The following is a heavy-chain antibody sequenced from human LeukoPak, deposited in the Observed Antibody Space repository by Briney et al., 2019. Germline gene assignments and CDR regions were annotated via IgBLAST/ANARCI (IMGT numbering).Heavy chain of an antibody. CDR1: GFTFSGYA. D-gene: IGHD5-12*01. CDR3: AKSLTANVATIGQDY. J-gene: IGHJ4*02. V-gene: IGHV3-23*01. Sequence: GGSLRLTCAASGFTFSGYAMSWVRQAPGKGLEWVSAISGSGGSTYYADSVKGRFTISRDNSKNTLYLQMNSLRAEDTAVYYCAKSLTANVATIGQDYWGQGTLVTVSS. CDR2: ISGSGGST.